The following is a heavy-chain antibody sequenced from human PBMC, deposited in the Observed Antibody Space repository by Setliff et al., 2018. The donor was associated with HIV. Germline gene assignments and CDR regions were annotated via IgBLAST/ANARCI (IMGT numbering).Heavy chain of an antibody. V-gene: IGHV4-59*08. CDR3: ARHGAYEAYYDYMDV. Sequence: SETLSLTCTVSGGSISSYYWSWIRQPPGKGLEWIGYIYYSGSTNCNPSLKSRVTISVDTSKNQFSLKLSSVTAADTAVYYCARHGAYEAYYDYMDVWGKGTTVTVSS. CDR2: IYYSGST. J-gene: IGHJ6*03. D-gene: IGHD5-12*01. CDR1: GGSISSYY.